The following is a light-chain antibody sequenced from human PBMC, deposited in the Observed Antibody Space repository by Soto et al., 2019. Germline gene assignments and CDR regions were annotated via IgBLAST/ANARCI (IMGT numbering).Light chain of an antibody. V-gene: IGLV1-44*01. CDR1: SSNIGSKT. CDR3: AAWDDSLTGVV. CDR2: SNN. J-gene: IGLJ2*01. Sequence: QAVLTQPPSASGTPGQRVTISCSGSSSNIGSKTVNWYQQLPGTAPKLLIYSNNQRPSGVPDRFSGSKSGNSASLAISGLQSEDEADYYCAAWDDSLTGVVFGGGTKLTVL.